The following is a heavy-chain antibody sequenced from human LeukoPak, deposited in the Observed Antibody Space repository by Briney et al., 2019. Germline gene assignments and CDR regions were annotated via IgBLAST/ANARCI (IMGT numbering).Heavy chain of an antibody. CDR1: GGSISSYY. CDR3: ARPYYYDSSGYYYDY. D-gene: IGHD3-22*01. CDR2: IYYSGGA. V-gene: IGHV4-59*08. Sequence: SETLSLTCTVSGGSISSYYWSWIRQPPGKGLEWIAYIYYSGGASYNPSLKSRVTISVDTSKNQFSLKLSSVTAADTAVYYCARPYYYDSSGYYYDYWGQGTLVTVSS. J-gene: IGHJ4*02.